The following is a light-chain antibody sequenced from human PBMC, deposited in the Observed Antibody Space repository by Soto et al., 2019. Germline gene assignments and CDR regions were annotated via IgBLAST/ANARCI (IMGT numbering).Light chain of an antibody. V-gene: IGKV3-20*01. J-gene: IGKJ1*01. CDR2: GAS. Sequence: EIVLTQSPGTLSLSPGERASLSCGASQSVRSSSLAWYQQKPGQPPRLLIYGASSRATGIPDRFSGSGSGTGFTLTISRLEPEDFAVYFCQQYGDSPDTDRWTFGPGTKVEIK. CDR1: QSVRSSS. CDR3: QQYGDSPDTDRWT.